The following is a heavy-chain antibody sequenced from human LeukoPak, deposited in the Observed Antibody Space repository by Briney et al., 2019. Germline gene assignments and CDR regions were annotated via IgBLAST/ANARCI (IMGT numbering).Heavy chain of an antibody. V-gene: IGHV3-23*01. CDR3: AKDPGYCSGGSCYLGRYGMDV. CDR2: ISGSGGST. D-gene: IGHD2-15*01. J-gene: IGHJ6*02. CDR1: GFTFSSYA. Sequence: GSLRLSCAASGFTFSSYAMSWVRQAPGKGLEWVSAISGSGGSTYYADSVKGRFTISRDNSKNTLYLQMNSLRAEDTAVYYCAKDPGYCSGGSCYLGRYGMDVWGQGTTVTVSS.